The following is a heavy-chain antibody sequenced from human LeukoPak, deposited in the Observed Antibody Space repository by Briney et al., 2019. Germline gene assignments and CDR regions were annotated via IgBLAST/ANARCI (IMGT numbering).Heavy chain of an antibody. CDR3: ARANGGSGHAFDI. D-gene: IGHD7-27*01. CDR2: IYSGGST. CDR1: GFTVSSNY. J-gene: IGHJ3*02. V-gene: IGHV3-53*01. Sequence: GGSLRLSCAASGFTVSSNYMSWVRQAPGKGLEWVSVIYSGGSTYYADSVKGRFTISRDNSKNTLYLQMNSLRAEDTAVYYCARANGGSGHAFDIWGQGTMVTVSS.